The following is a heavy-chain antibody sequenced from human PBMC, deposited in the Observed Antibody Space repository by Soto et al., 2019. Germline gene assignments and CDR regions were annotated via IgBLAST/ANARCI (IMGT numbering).Heavy chain of an antibody. D-gene: IGHD6-6*01. CDR3: ARELYSSSSMWLSSSYGMDF. Sequence: ASVKVSCKASGYTFTSYGISWVRQAPGQGLEWMGWISAYNGNTNYAQKLQGRVTMTTDTSTSTAYMELRSLRSDDTAVYYCARELYSSSSMWLSSSYGMDFWGPGTTVTVSS. CDR2: ISAYNGNT. V-gene: IGHV1-18*01. J-gene: IGHJ6*02. CDR1: GYTFTSYG.